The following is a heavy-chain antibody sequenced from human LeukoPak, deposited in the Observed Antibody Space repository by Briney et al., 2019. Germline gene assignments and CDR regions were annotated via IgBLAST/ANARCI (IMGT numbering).Heavy chain of an antibody. CDR3: ARDRGSGWHTFDY. J-gene: IGHJ4*02. CDR2: ISSSSSYM. V-gene: IGHV3-21*01. CDR1: GFTFSSYY. Sequence: GGSLRLSCAASGFTFSSYYMSWVRQAPGKGLEWVSSISSSSSYMFYADSVRGRFTISRDNAKNPLYLQMNSLRAEDTAVYYCARDRGSGWHTFDYWGQGTLVTVSS. D-gene: IGHD6-19*01.